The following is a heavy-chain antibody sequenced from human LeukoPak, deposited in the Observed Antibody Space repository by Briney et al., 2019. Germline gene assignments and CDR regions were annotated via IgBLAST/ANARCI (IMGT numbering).Heavy chain of an antibody. CDR2: IIPIFGIA. J-gene: IGHJ4*02. CDR1: GGTFSSYA. D-gene: IGHD6-13*01. Sequence: SVKVSCKASGGTFSSYAISWVRQAPGQGLEWMGRIIPIFGIANYAQKFQGRVTIAADKSTSTAYMELSSLRSEDTAVYYCARDQDSSSSGDYWGQGTLVTVSS. CDR3: ARDQDSSSSGDY. V-gene: IGHV1-69*04.